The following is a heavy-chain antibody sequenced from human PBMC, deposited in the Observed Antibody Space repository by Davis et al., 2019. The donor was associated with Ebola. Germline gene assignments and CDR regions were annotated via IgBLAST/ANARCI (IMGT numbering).Heavy chain of an antibody. V-gene: IGHV3-11*03. Sequence: GESLKISCAASKFTLSSYWMSWIRQAPGKGLEWVSYISSSSSYTNYADSVKGRFTMSRDNAKNSLYLQMNSLRAEDMAVYYCARAGGSTTLTAPSMDVWGQGTTVTVSS. CDR1: KFTLSSYW. D-gene: IGHD2/OR15-2a*01. J-gene: IGHJ6*02. CDR3: ARAGGSTTLTAPSMDV. CDR2: ISSSSSYT.